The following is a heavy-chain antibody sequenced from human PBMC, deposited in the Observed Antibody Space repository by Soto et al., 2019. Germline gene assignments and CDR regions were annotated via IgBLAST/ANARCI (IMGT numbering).Heavy chain of an antibody. CDR3: AKGAGRSSWAPNTWPY. CDR2: ISWNSGNI. J-gene: IGHJ4*02. CDR1: GFTFGDYA. D-gene: IGHD6-13*01. V-gene: IGHV3-9*01. Sequence: GGSLRLSCAASGFTFGDYAMHWVRQAPGKGLEWVSGISWNSGNIGYAESVKGRFTISRDNVKNSLYLQMNSLRTEDTALYYCAKGAGRSSWAPNTWPYWGQGTLVTVSS.